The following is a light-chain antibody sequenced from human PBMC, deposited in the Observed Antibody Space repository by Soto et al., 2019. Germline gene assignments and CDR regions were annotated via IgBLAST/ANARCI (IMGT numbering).Light chain of an antibody. Sequence: QSVLTQPPSASGAPGQSVTISCTGTSSDVGAYDYVCWYQHHPRKAPKLMIYEVNKRPSGVPDRFSGSKSGNTASLTVSGLQAGDEADYDSSSFAANDNVVFGGGTKVTVL. CDR1: SSDVGAYDY. V-gene: IGLV2-8*01. J-gene: IGLJ3*02. CDR2: EVN. CDR3: SSFAANDNVV.